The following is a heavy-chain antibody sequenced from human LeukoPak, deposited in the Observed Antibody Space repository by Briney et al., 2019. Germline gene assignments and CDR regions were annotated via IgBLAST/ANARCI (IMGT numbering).Heavy chain of an antibody. V-gene: IGHV5-51*01. D-gene: IGHD1-1*01. CDR2: IYPGDADT. CDR3: ARQSPTGTFDY. J-gene: IGHJ4*02. CDR1: GYSFTSYW. Sequence: GESLKISCKGSGYSFTSYWIGWVRQMPGKGLEWMGIIYPGDADTRYSPSFQGQVTMTADKSISTAYLQWSSLKASDTAMYYCARQSPTGTFDYWGQGTLVTVSS.